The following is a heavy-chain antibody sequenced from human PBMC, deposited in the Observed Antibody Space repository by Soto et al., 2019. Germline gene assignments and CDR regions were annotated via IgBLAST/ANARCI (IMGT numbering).Heavy chain of an antibody. CDR2: ISFSGST. CDR1: GGSITSGGYY. CDR3: ARNYCGGDCYSPFVYWYFDL. D-gene: IGHD2-21*02. V-gene: IGHV4-31*03. J-gene: IGHJ2*01. Sequence: TSETLSLTCTVSGGSITSGGYYWSWIRQHPGKGLQWIGYISFSGSTFYNLSLKSRVTISAISVDTSKNQFSLKLSSVTAADTAVYYCARNYCGGDCYSPFVYWYFDLWGRGTLVTVSS.